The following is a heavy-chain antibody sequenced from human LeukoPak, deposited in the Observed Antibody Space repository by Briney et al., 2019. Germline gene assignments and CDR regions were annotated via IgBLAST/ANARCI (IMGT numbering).Heavy chain of an antibody. CDR3: ARDSGFVTGYYIPDY. CDR2: IIPIFGTA. Sequence: SVKVSCKASGGTFSSYAISWVRQAPGQGLEWMGRIIPIFGTANYAQKFQGRVPITTDESTSTAYMELSSLRSEDTAVYYCARDSGFVTGYYIPDYWGQGTLVTVSS. J-gene: IGHJ4*02. CDR1: GGTFSSYA. D-gene: IGHD3-9*01. V-gene: IGHV1-69*05.